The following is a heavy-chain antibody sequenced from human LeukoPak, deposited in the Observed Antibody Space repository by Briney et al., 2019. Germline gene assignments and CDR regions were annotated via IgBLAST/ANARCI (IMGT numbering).Heavy chain of an antibody. V-gene: IGHV3-11*01. J-gene: IGHJ4*02. D-gene: IGHD1-1*01. CDR2: ISSSGSTI. CDR3: AKVSATSGWNVDY. CDR1: GFTFSDYY. Sequence: GGSLRLSCAASGFTFSDYYMSWIRQAPGKGLEWVSYISSSGSTIYYADSVKGRFTISRDNSKNTLYLQMNSLRAEDTAVYYCAKVSATSGWNVDYWGQGTLVTVSS.